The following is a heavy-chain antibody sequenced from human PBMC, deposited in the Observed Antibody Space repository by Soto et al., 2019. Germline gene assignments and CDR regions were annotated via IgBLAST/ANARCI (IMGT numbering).Heavy chain of an antibody. Sequence: GSLRLSCAASGXTFSSYGMNWVRQAPGRGLEWVSYIISSSSNIYYAESVKGRFNISRDNAKNSLYLQMNSLRDEETAVYYCARDWGVLLWFGDGMDVWGQGTTGTVSS. CDR2: IISSSSNI. V-gene: IGHV3-48*02. CDR1: GXTFSSYG. D-gene: IGHD3-10*01. J-gene: IGHJ6*02. CDR3: ARDWGVLLWFGDGMDV.